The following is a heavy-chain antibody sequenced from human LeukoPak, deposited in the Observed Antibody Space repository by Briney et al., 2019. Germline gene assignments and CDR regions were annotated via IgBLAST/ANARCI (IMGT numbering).Heavy chain of an antibody. V-gene: IGHV1-3*01. CDR3: AREAGTNWIFGEYFPF. Sequence: ASVKVSCKASGYTFNSHPMHWVRQAPGQRLEWMGWINADNGNTRYSQKLQSRVTITRDTSANTAYMELSGLRSDDTAVYYCAREAGTNWIFGEYFPFWGQGTLVTVSA. J-gene: IGHJ1*01. CDR2: INADNGNT. CDR1: GYTFNSHP. D-gene: IGHD1-1*01.